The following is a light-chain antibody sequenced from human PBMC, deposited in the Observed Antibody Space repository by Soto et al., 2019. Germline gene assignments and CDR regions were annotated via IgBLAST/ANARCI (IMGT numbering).Light chain of an antibody. J-gene: IGKJ1*01. CDR3: QQRSNWLWT. CDR2: DAS. CDR1: QSVSSY. Sequence: EIVLTQSPATLSLSPGERATLSCRASQSVSSYLAWYQQKPGQAPRLLIYDASNRATGIPARFSGSGSGTDFTLTIISLGPENFAVYYRQQRSNWLWTFGQGTKVDIK. V-gene: IGKV3-11*01.